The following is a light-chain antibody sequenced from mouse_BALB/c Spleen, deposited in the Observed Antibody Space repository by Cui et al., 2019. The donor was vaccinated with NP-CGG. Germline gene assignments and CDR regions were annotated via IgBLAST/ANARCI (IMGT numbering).Light chain of an antibody. CDR1: NGAITTSNY. CDR3: ALWYSNHWV. V-gene: IGLV1*01. J-gene: IGLJ1*01. Sequence: QAVVTQESALTTSPGETVTLTCRSSNGAITTSNYANWVQENPDHLFTGLIGGTNNRVPGVPARFSGSLIGDKAALTITGAQTEDEAIYFCALWYSNHWVFGGGTKLTVL. CDR2: GTN.